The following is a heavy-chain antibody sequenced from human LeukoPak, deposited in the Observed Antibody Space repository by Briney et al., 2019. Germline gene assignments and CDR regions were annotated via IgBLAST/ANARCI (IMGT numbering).Heavy chain of an antibody. D-gene: IGHD6-6*01. CDR3: ARGSSSSPHTVAFEI. V-gene: IGHV1-18*01. Sequence: ASVKVTCKASGYTISSYGIIWVRQAPGQGLELMVWISGYNGNTNYAQNLQGRVTMTTDTSTSTAYMELRSLRSDDTAVYYCARGSSSSPHTVAFEIWGQGTMVAVSS. CDR1: GYTISSYG. J-gene: IGHJ3*02. CDR2: ISGYNGNT.